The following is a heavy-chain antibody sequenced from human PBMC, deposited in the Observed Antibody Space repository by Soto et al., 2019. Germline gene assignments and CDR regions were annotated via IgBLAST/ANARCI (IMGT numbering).Heavy chain of an antibody. CDR3: AASNWNYISVDY. Sequence: QVQLQESGPGVVKPSETLSLSCAVSGDSVSSYSHYWSWIRQAPGKGLEWIGHIYYSETTKYNPSLESRATISVDTSQNQFSLKLGSVTAADTAVYYCAASNWNYISVDYWGQGTLVTVSS. CDR1: GDSVSSYSHY. CDR2: IYYSETT. J-gene: IGHJ4*02. D-gene: IGHD1-7*01. V-gene: IGHV4-61*01.